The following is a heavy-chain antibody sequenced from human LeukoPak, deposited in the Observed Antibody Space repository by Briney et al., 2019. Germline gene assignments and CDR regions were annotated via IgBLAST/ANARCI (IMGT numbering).Heavy chain of an antibody. Sequence: SETLSLTCTVSGYSISTGYYWDWIRQPPGKGLEWIGTFYHSGSTYYNPSLKSRVTISVDTSKNQFSLKLSSVTAADTAVYYCARTNIVVATAIPSNYFDYWGQGTLVTVSS. CDR2: FYHSGST. CDR3: ARTNIVVATAIPSNYFDY. D-gene: IGHD2-21*02. V-gene: IGHV4-38-2*02. CDR1: GYSISTGYY. J-gene: IGHJ4*02.